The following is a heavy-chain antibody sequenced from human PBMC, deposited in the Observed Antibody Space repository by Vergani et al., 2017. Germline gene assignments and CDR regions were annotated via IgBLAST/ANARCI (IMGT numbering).Heavy chain of an antibody. V-gene: IGHV4-30-4*01. CDR3: ARVKWHDIDY. CDR2: IFYSGST. D-gene: IGHD1-20*01. J-gene: IGHJ4*02. Sequence: QVQLQESGPGLVKPSQTLSLTCTVSGDSMNSDDFYWSWIRQPPGKGLEWIGNIFYSGSTYYNPSLKSRLTLSVALSKNLFSLKLNSVTAADSAVYYCARVKWHDIDYWGQGTLVTVSS. CDR1: GDSMNSDDFY.